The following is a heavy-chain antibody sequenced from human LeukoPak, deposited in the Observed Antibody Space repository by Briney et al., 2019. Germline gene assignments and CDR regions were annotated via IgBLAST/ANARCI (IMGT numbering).Heavy chain of an antibody. D-gene: IGHD1-14*01. V-gene: IGHV3-30*18. J-gene: IGHJ4*02. CDR2: ISYDGSKK. CDR3: AKEGYNMGFDY. CDR1: GFIFSNYG. Sequence: PGGSLRLSCAASGFIFSNYGMHWVRQAPGKGLEWVEVISYDGSKKYYADSVKGRFTISRDNSKNTLYLQMNSLRAEDTAVYYCAKEGYNMGFDYWGQGTLVTVSS.